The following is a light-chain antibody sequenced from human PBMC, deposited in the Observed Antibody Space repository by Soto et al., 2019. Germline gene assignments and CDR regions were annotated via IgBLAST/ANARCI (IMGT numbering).Light chain of an antibody. CDR2: GAT. CDR3: HQYSNSPFT. V-gene: IGKV3-20*01. J-gene: IGKJ3*01. CDR1: QSVSSRY. Sequence: EIVLTQSPGTLSMSPGERATLSCRASQSVSSRYVAWHQQKPGQAPRLLLSGATNRATGIPDRFSGSGSGTDFTLTISRLEPEDFAVYYCHQYSNSPFTFGPGTKVEIK.